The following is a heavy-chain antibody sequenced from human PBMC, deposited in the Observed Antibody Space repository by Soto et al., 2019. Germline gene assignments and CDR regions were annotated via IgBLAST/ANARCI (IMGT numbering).Heavy chain of an antibody. J-gene: IGHJ4*02. CDR2: ISSDGSDK. Sequence: LSLSCAAAGCIFSDYGMHWVRQAPGKGLEWMAIISSDGSDKYYADSVKGRFTISRDNSKNTLYLQMNSLRAEDTAVYYCARYIRGPIVFYFDXWGPVVRFTVSX. D-gene: IGHD2-15*01. V-gene: IGHV3-30*03. CDR3: ARYIRGPIVFYFDX. CDR1: GCIFSDYG.